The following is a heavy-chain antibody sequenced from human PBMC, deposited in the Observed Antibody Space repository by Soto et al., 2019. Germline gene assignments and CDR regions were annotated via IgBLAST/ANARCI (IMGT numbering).Heavy chain of an antibody. CDR3: MKAHESGDFLGMSV. CDR1: DGYVSTGMKY. CDR2: MYKTGET. V-gene: IGHV4-61*01. Sequence: PSETLSLTCTVSDGYVSTGMKYWGWVRQPPGKALEFIGYMYKTGETLLNSSLKSRVTLSMETSKNQFSLTLSSVTAADTAVYFCMKAHESGDFLGMSVWGPGTTVTVSS. D-gene: IGHD3-10*01. J-gene: IGHJ6*02.